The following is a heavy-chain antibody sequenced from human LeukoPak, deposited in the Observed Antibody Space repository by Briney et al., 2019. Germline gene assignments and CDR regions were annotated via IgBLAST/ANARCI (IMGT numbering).Heavy chain of an antibody. D-gene: IGHD3-16*02. V-gene: IGHV3-7*01. CDR2: IKQGGNEE. J-gene: IGHJ4*02. CDR1: GFTFSTYW. CDR3: ARETFGGVIDY. Sequence: XXASGFTFSTYWMSWVRQIPGKGLEWVASIKQGGNEEYYVDSVKGRFTISRDNAKNSVYLQMNSLRVEDTAFYYCARETFGGVIDYWGQGTLVTVSS.